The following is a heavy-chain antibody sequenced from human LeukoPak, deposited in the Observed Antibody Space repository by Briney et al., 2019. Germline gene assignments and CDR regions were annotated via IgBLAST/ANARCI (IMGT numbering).Heavy chain of an antibody. D-gene: IGHD2-2*02. J-gene: IGHJ3*02. CDR3: ARRGRGYCSSTSCYRVGAFDI. V-gene: IGHV4-34*01. CDR1: GGSFSGYY. Sequence: SETLSLTCAVYGGSFSGYYWSWIRQPPGKGLEWIEEINHSGSTNYNPSLKSRVTISVDTSKNQFSLKLSSVTAADTAVYYCARRGRGYCSSTSCYRVGAFDIWGQGTMVTVSS. CDR2: INHSGST.